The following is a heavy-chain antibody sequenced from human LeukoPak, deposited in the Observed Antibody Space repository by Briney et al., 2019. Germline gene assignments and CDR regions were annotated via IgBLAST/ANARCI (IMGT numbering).Heavy chain of an antibody. CDR2: LYYSGST. V-gene: IGHV4-39*07. Sequence: SETLSLTCTVSGGSISSSSYYWGWIRQPPGKGLEWIGSLYYSGSTNYNPSLKSRVTISVDTSKNQFSLKLSSVTAADTAVYYCARDTAMVFDYWGQGTLVTVSS. D-gene: IGHD5-18*01. CDR3: ARDTAMVFDY. J-gene: IGHJ4*02. CDR1: GGSISSSSYY.